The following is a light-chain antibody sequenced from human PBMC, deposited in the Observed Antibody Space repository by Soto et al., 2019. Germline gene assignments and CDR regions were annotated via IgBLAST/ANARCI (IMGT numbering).Light chain of an antibody. V-gene: IGLV1-44*01. Sequence: QPVLTQPPSASGTPGQRVTISCSGSSSNIGSNTVNWYQQLPGTAPKLLIYSNNQRPSGVPDRFSGSKSGTSASLAISGLQSEDEADYICGSFTTNRIWVFGGGTKLTVL. CDR1: SSNIGSNT. J-gene: IGLJ3*02. CDR3: GSFTTNRIWV. CDR2: SNN.